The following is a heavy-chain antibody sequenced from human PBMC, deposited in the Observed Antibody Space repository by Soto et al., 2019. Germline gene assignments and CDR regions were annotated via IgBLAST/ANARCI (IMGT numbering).Heavy chain of an antibody. D-gene: IGHD6-25*01. V-gene: IGHV1-46*01. CDR3: ARRKERSGPHYFDY. Sequence: ASVKVSCKASGYIFSSHCIYWVRQAPGQGLQWMGIINPGGGRTAYAQKFQGRVTLTRDTSISTVYMELSGLRPDDTAVYYCARRKERSGPHYFDYWGQGSQVTVSS. CDR2: INPGGGRT. CDR1: GYIFSSHC. J-gene: IGHJ4*02.